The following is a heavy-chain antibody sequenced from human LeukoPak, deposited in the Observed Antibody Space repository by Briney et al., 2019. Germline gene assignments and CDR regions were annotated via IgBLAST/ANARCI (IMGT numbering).Heavy chain of an antibody. Sequence: ASVKVSCKASGGTFSSYAISWVRQAPGQGLEWMGGIIPIFGTANYAQKFQGRVTITTDESTSTAYVELSSLRSEDTAVYYCARCLGYSGYDWYYFDYWGQGTLVTVSS. CDR3: ARCLGYSGYDWYYFDY. V-gene: IGHV1-69*05. CDR1: GGTFSSYA. J-gene: IGHJ4*02. D-gene: IGHD5-12*01. CDR2: IIPIFGTA.